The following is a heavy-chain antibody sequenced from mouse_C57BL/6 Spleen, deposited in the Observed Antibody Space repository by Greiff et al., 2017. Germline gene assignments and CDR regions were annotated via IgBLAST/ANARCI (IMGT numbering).Heavy chain of an antibody. J-gene: IGHJ3*01. V-gene: IGHV5-4*01. CDR3: ARESVFAY. Sequence: EVKLVESGGGLVKPGGSLKLSCAASGFTFSSYAMSWVRQTPEKRLEWVATISDGGSYTYYPDNVKGRFTISRDNAKNNLYLQMSHLKSEDAALYNCARESVFAYWGQGTLVTVSA. CDR2: ISDGGSYT. CDR1: GFTFSSYA.